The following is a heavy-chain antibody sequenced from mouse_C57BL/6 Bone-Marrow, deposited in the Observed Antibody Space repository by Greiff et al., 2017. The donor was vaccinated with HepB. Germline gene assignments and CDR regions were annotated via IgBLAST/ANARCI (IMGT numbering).Heavy chain of an antibody. CDR2: IAPANGNT. Sequence: VQLQQSVAELVRPGASVKLSCTASGFNIKNTSMHWVKQRPEQGLEWIGRIAPANGNTKYAPKFQGKATITADTSSNTAYLQLSSLTSEDTAIYYCARGGPLHWFAYWGQGTLVTVSA. CDR1: GFNIKNTS. CDR3: ARGGPLHWFAY. V-gene: IGHV14-3*01. J-gene: IGHJ3*01. D-gene: IGHD6-1*01.